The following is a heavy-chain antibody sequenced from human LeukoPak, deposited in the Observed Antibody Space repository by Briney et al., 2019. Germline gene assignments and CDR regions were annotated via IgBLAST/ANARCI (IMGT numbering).Heavy chain of an antibody. CDR2: INHSGST. J-gene: IGHJ4*02. V-gene: IGHV4-34*01. Sequence: SETLSLTCTVYGGSFSGYYWSWIRQPPGKGLEWIGEINHSGSTNYNPSLKSRVTISVDTSKNQFSLKLSSVTAADTAVYYCARVIAVQWLVRTYYFDYWGQGTLVTVSS. D-gene: IGHD6-19*01. CDR1: GGSFSGYY. CDR3: ARVIAVQWLVRTYYFDY.